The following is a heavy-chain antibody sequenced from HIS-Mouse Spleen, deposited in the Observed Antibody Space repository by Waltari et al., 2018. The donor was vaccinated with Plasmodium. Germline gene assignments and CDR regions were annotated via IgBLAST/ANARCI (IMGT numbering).Heavy chain of an antibody. V-gene: IGHV4-39*01. J-gene: IGHJ4*02. CDR2: FYYKGST. CDR3: ARRGGPAPMGPYYFDY. D-gene: IGHD2-2*01. Sequence: QLQLQESGPGLVKPSETLSLTCTVSGGSISSRSYYWGWIRQPPGKGLEWIGSFYYKGSTYVNPALMSRVTISVDTSKNQFSLKLSSVTAADTAVYYCARRGGPAPMGPYYFDYWGQGTLVTVSS. CDR1: GGSISSRSYY.